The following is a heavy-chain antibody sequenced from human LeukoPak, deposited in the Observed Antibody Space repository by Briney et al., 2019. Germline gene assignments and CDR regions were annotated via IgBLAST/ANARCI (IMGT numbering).Heavy chain of an antibody. CDR1: GYTLTGPY. CDR2: INPNSGGT. CDR3: ARVEYCTKGVCINYDL. Sequence: SVNVSYKASGYTLTGPYIHWMRQAPGQGPEWMGGINPNSGGTKYAKKFQGRVTVTRYTSNSTAYMELSGLRTDDTATYYCARVEYCTKGVCINYDLWGQGTLVTVSS. D-gene: IGHD2-8*01. J-gene: IGHJ4*02. V-gene: IGHV1-2*02.